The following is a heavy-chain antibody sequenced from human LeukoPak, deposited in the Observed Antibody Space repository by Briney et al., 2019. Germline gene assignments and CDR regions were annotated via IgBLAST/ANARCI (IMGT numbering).Heavy chain of an antibody. CDR2: ISGPGRTT. J-gene: IGHJ4*02. Sequence: GGSLRLSCAASGFTFNSYVMSWVRQAPGKGPEWVSGISGPGRTTYYADFVKGRFTISRDNAKNSLYLQMNSLRAEDTAVYFCARVGALSSSWLLYWGQGTLVTVSS. CDR1: GFTFNSYV. D-gene: IGHD6-13*01. V-gene: IGHV3-48*03. CDR3: ARVGALSSSWLLY.